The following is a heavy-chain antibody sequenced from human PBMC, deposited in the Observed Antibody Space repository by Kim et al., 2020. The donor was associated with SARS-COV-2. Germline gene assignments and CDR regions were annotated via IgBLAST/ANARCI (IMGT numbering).Heavy chain of an antibody. Sequence: SETLSLTCAVYGGSFSGYYWSWIRQPPGKGLEWIGEINHSGSTNYNPSLKSRVTISVDTSKNPFSLKLSSVTAADTAVYYCARGRDSSSWYGKPFDYWGQGTLVTVSS. D-gene: IGHD6-13*01. CDR3: ARGRDSSSWYGKPFDY. CDR1: GGSFSGYY. CDR2: INHSGST. J-gene: IGHJ4*02. V-gene: IGHV4-34*01.